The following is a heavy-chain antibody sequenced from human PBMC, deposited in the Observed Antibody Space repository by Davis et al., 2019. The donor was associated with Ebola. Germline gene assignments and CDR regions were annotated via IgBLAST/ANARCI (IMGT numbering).Heavy chain of an antibody. V-gene: IGHV3-21*01. CDR3: ARDRTPQYSSSWSGGMDV. J-gene: IGHJ6*02. D-gene: IGHD6-13*01. Sequence: PGGSLRLSCAASGFTFSSYSMNWVRQAPGKGLEWVSSISSSSSYIYYADSVKGRFTISRDNAKNSLYLQMNSLRAEDTAVYYCARDRTPQYSSSWSGGMDVWGQGTTVTVSS. CDR2: ISSSSSYI. CDR1: GFTFSSYS.